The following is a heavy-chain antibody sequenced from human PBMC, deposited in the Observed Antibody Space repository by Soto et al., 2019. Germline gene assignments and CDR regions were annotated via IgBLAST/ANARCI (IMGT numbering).Heavy chain of an antibody. D-gene: IGHD5-18*01. CDR2: IYPGDSDT. CDR1: GYSFTSYW. V-gene: IGHV5-51*01. J-gene: IGHJ6*02. CDR3: GSYALPGGGTGHGMGV. Sequence: GESLKISFNGSGYSFTSYWIAWVRQMPGKVLECIVIIYPGDSDTRYSPSFQGQVTISADEPITTAYLQWRSLNASDTAMYDCGSYALPGGGTGHGMGVWGQGTTVKVSS.